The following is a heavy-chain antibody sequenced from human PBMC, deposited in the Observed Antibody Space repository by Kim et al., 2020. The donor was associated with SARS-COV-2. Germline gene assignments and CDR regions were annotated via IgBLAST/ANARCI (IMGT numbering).Heavy chain of an antibody. D-gene: IGHD1-7*01. CDR1: GGSFSGYY. Sequence: SETLSLTCAVYGGSFSGYYWSWIRQPPGKGLEWIGEINHSGSTNYNPSLKSRVTISVDTSKNQFSLKLSSVTAADTAVYYCARANWNYGKGLDYWGQGTL. CDR2: INHSGST. J-gene: IGHJ4*02. V-gene: IGHV4-34*01. CDR3: ARANWNYGKGLDY.